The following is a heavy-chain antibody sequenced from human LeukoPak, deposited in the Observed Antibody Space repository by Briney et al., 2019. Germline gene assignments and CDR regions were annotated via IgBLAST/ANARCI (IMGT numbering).Heavy chain of an antibody. D-gene: IGHD6-13*01. CDR1: GYTFTGYY. CDR2: INPNSGGT. CDR3: ARSGWYSSSWEFDY. J-gene: IGHJ4*02. V-gene: IGHV1-2*02. Sequence: ASVKVSCKASGYTFTGYYMHWVRQAPGQGLEWMGWINPNSGGTNYAQKFQGRVTITRNTSISTAYMELSSLRSEDTAVYYCARSGWYSSSWEFDYWGQGTLVTVSS.